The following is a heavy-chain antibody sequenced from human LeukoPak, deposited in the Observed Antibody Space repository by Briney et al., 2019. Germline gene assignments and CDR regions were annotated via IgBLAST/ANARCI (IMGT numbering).Heavy chain of an antibody. D-gene: IGHD5-24*01. V-gene: IGHV4-59*01. J-gene: IGHJ5*02. CDR2: IYYSGST. CDR3: ARAWLQGNWFDP. CDR1: GGSISSYY. Sequence: PSETLSLTCTVSGGSISSYYWSWIRQPPGKGLEWIGYIYYSGSTNYNPSLKSRVTISVDTSKNQFSLKLSSVTAADTAVYYCARAWLQGNWFDPWGQGTLVTVSS.